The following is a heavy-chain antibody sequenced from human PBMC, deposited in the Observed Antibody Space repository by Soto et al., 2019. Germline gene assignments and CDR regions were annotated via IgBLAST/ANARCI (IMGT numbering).Heavy chain of an antibody. CDR3: VKGGRGSSSPTSDYYYGMDV. CDR2: ISSKGGST. V-gene: IGHV3-64D*08. J-gene: IGHJ6*02. D-gene: IGHD6-6*01. CDR1: GFTFSSYA. Sequence: GGSLRLSCSASGFTFSSYAMHWVRQAPGKGLEYVSAISSKGGSTYYADSVKGRFTISRDNSKNTRYLQMSSLRAEDTAVYYCVKGGRGSSSPTSDYYYGMDVWGQGTTVTVSS.